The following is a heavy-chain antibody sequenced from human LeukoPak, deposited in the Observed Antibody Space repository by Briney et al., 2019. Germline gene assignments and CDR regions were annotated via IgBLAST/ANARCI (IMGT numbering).Heavy chain of an antibody. D-gene: IGHD2/OR15-2a*01. Sequence: GASVKVSCKASGYTFTGYYMHWVRQAPGQGLEWMGWINPDSGGTNNAQKFQGRVTMTRDTSISTAYMELSRPRSDDTAVYYCARTFYDTLDSDAFDFWGQGTMVIVSS. J-gene: IGHJ3*01. CDR1: GYTFTGYY. CDR3: ARTFYDTLDSDAFDF. CDR2: INPDSGGT. V-gene: IGHV1-2*02.